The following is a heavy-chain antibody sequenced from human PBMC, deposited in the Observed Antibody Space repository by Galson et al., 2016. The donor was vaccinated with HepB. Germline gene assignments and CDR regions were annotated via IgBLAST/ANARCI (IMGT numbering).Heavy chain of an antibody. D-gene: IGHD2-8*01. CDR2: ISFDGSKE. CDR1: GFIFSRYT. Sequence: SLRLSCAASGFIFSRYTMDWVRQAPGRGLEWVASISFDGSKEYYADSVRGRFTISRDNSKNTVYLQMNSPRAADTAVYHCVRDPLYCTPSTCPVGYFDCWGQGTLVTVSS. V-gene: IGHV3-30-3*01. J-gene: IGHJ4*02. CDR3: VRDPLYCTPSTCPVGYFDC.